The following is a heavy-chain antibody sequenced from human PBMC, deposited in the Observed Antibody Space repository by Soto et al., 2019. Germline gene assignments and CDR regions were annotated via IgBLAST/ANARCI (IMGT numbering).Heavy chain of an antibody. CDR3: ARQGINRGFGPGGFDM. V-gene: IGHV4-39*01. J-gene: IGHJ3*02. CDR1: DGSISSSNYY. CDR2: VAYSGST. D-gene: IGHD1-20*01. Sequence: SETLSLTCTVSDGSISSSNYYWGRIRQPPGEGLEWIGSVAYSGSTYYNPSLKSRVTISVDTSNKQFSLKVNSVSAADTAVYWCARQGINRGFGPGGFDMWGKGTTVTVSS.